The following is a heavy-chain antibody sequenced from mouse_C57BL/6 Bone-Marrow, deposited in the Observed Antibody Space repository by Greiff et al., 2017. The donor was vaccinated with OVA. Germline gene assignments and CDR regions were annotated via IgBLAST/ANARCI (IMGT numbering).Heavy chain of an antibody. CDR3: AGDADYYSKDY. CDR1: GFPITSGYY. CDR2: ITHSGET. Sequence: QVQLQQSGPGLVKPSQSLFLTCSITGFPITSGYYWIWIRQSPGKPLEWMGYITHSGETFYNPSLQSPISITRETSKNQFFLQLNSVTTEDTAMYYCAGDADYYSKDYWGKGTTLTVSS. J-gene: IGHJ2*01. V-gene: IGHV12-3*01. D-gene: IGHD2-5*01.